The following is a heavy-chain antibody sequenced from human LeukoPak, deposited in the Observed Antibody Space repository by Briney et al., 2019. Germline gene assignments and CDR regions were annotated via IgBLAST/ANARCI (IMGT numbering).Heavy chain of an antibody. D-gene: IGHD6-19*01. CDR2: ISSSSSYI. J-gene: IGHJ4*02. CDR1: GFTFSSYS. Sequence: PGGSLRLSCAASGFTFSSYSMNWVRQAPGKGLEWVSSISSSSSYIYYADSVKGRFTISRGNAKNSLYLQMNSLRAEDTAVYYCARVTRAQWLVDPFDYWGQGTLVTVSS. V-gene: IGHV3-21*01. CDR3: ARVTRAQWLVDPFDY.